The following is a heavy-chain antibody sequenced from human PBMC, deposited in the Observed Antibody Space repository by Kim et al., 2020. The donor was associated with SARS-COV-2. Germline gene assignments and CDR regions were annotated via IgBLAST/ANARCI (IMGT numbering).Heavy chain of an antibody. CDR1: GGSISSGGYS. J-gene: IGHJ3*02. D-gene: IGHD3-10*01. CDR3: AGSPTTLMVRGLDAFDI. V-gene: IGHV4-30-2*01. CDR2: IYYSGST. Sequence: SETLSLTCAVSGGSISSGGYSWSWIRQPPGKGLEWIGYIYYSGSTYYNPPLKSRVTIPVDRSKNQFSLKLSSVTAADTAVYYCAGSPTTLMVRGLDAFDIWGQGTMVTVSS.